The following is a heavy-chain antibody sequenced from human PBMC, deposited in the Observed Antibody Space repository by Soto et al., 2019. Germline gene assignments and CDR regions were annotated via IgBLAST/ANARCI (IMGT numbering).Heavy chain of an antibody. CDR2: IFPTGTT. CDR1: GASLRSGGYY. V-gene: IGHV4-31*03. Sequence: QVQLQESGPGLAKPSQTLSLTCTVSGASLRSGGYYWTWIRQVPGKALEWIGYIFPTGTTFYNPSLRSRVVMSIEKSDNQFSLNLRSVTAADTAVYYCARGLGYDSNGRFLAAFDVWGQGTMVTVSS. CDR3: ARGLGYDSNGRFLAAFDV. D-gene: IGHD3-22*01. J-gene: IGHJ3*01.